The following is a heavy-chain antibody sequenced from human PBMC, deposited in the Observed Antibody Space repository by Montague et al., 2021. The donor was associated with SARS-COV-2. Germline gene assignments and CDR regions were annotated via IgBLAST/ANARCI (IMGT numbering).Heavy chain of an antibody. CDR1: GGSFSGYY. Sequence: SETLSLTCAVYGGSFSGYYWSWIRQPPEKGLEWIAEINHSGRTSYNPSLKSRVTISVDTSKNQFSLKLGSATAADTAVYYCARVANRLRIVPVYDDMDVWGQGTLVTVSS. CDR3: ARVANRLRIVPVYDDMDV. D-gene: IGHD2-2*01. V-gene: IGHV4-34*01. CDR2: INHSGRT. J-gene: IGHJ6*02.